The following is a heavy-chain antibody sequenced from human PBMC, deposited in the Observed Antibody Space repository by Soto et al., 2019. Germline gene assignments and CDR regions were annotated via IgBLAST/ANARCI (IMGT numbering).Heavy chain of an antibody. CDR3: ARSLTTRGYYYYYMDV. Sequence: QVQLQESGPGLVKPSGTLSLTCAVSSASISSSNWWRWVRQPPGKGLEWIGEIYHSGSTNYNPSLKSRVTISVDNSKNQFSLKLTSVTAADTAVYYCARSLTTRGYYYYYMDVWGKGTTVTVSS. D-gene: IGHD1-1*01. J-gene: IGHJ6*03. V-gene: IGHV4-4*02. CDR1: SASISSSNW. CDR2: IYHSGST.